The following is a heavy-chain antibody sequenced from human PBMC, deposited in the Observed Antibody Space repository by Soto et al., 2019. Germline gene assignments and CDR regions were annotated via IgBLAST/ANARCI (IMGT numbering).Heavy chain of an antibody. D-gene: IGHD3-22*01. V-gene: IGHV3-21*01. J-gene: IGHJ3*02. Sequence: GGSLRLSCAASGFTFSSYSMNWVRQAPGKGLEWVSSISSSSSYIYYADSVKGRFTISRDNAKNSLYLQMNSLRAEDTAVYYCARARVGYYGSSGLHDAFDIWGQGTMVTVS. CDR1: GFTFSSYS. CDR3: ARARVGYYGSSGLHDAFDI. CDR2: ISSSSSYI.